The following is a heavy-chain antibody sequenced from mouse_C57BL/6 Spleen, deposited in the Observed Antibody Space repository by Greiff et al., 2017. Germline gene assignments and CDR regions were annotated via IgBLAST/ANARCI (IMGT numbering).Heavy chain of an antibody. V-gene: IGHV1-82*01. CDR1: GYAFSSSW. CDR3: ARRDDYYFDY. CDR2: IYPGDGDT. J-gene: IGHJ2*01. D-gene: IGHD2-4*01. Sequence: QVQLQQSGPELVKPGASVKISCKASGYAFSSSWMKWLKQRPGKGLEWIGRIYPGDGDTNYNRKFKGKATLTADKSSSTAYMQLSSLTAEDSAVYFCARRDDYYFDYWGQGTTLTVS.